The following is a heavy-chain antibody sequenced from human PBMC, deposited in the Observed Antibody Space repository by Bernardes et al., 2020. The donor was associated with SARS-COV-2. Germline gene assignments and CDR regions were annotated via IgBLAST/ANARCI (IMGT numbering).Heavy chain of an antibody. D-gene: IGHD2-8*01. CDR2: INPSGGST. Sequence: ASVKVSCKAAGYTFTSYYMHWVRQAPGQGLEWLGIINPSGGSTSHAQKFQGRVTMTRDTSTSTVYMELTSLRSDDTAVYYCARDLATGCTNGVCYGFDYWGQGTLVNVSP. CDR1: GYTFTSYY. CDR3: ARDLATGCTNGVCYGFDY. J-gene: IGHJ4*02. V-gene: IGHV1-46*01.